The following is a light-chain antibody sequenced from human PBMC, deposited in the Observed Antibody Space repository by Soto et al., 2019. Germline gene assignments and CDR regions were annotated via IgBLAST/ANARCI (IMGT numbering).Light chain of an antibody. CDR2: EAS. CDR1: QGISRW. Sequence: DIQMTQSPSTLSASVGDTVTITCRAGQGISRWLAWYQQKPGRAPNLLIYEASTFEIGVPSRFSGSGSGTEFTLTISSLHPDDFAPYYCHQYDTYSWTFGQGTKVEIK. CDR3: HQYDTYSWT. J-gene: IGKJ1*01. V-gene: IGKV1-5*03.